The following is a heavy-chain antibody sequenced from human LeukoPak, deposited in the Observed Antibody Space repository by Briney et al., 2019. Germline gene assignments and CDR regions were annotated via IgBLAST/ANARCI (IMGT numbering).Heavy chain of an antibody. CDR3: ARTTTVTAYYFDS. D-gene: IGHD4-17*01. CDR1: GASISTDGFY. J-gene: IGHJ4*02. V-gene: IGHV4-31*03. Sequence: PSQTLSLTCNVSGASISTDGFYWSWIRQHPGKGLEWIGYIYHNGVTYDNPSLKSRLAISVDTSKNQFSLTLSSVTVADTAVYYCARTTTVTAYYFDSWGQGILVTVSS. CDR2: IYHNGVT.